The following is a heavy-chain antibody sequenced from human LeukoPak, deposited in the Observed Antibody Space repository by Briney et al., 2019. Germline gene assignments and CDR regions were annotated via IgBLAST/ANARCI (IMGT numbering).Heavy chain of an antibody. D-gene: IGHD1-1*01. CDR1: GGSISSSSYY. V-gene: IGHV4-39*01. CDR2: IYYSGST. J-gene: IGHJ4*02. Sequence: SETQSLTCTVSGGSISSSSYYWGWIRQPPGRGLEWIGSIYYSGSTYYNPSLKSRVTISVDTSKNQFSLKLSSVTAADTAVYYCARVKAGTFSPIDYWGQGTLVTVSS. CDR3: ARVKAGTFSPIDY.